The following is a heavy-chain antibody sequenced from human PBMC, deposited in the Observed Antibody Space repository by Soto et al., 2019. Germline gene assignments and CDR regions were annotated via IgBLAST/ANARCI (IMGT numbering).Heavy chain of an antibody. CDR1: GGTFSSYA. CDR2: IIPIFGTA. V-gene: IGHV1-69*12. D-gene: IGHD2-2*01. J-gene: IGHJ6*02. Sequence: QVQLVQSGAEVKKPGSSVKVSCKASGGTFSSYAISWVRQAPGQGLEWMGGIIPIFGTANYAQKFQGRVTITADESTRTANMELSSLRSEDTAVYYCARQVPAAGYYYGMDVWGQGTTVTVSS. CDR3: ARQVPAAGYYYGMDV.